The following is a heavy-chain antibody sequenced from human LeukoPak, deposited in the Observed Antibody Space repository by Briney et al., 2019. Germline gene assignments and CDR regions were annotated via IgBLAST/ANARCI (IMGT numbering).Heavy chain of an antibody. CDR1: GFTFSSYW. Sequence: GGSLRLSCAAPGFTFSSYWMSWVRQAPGTGLEWVANIKQDGSEKYYVDSVKGRFTISKDNAKNSLYLQMNSLRAEDTAIYYCVRRYFDYWGQGTLVTVSS. V-gene: IGHV3-7*03. J-gene: IGHJ4*02. CDR2: IKQDGSEK. CDR3: VRRYFDY.